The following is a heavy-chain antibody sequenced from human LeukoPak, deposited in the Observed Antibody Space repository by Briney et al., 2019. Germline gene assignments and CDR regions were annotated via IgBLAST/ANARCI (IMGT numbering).Heavy chain of an antibody. D-gene: IGHD3-3*02. V-gene: IGHV4-39*01. J-gene: IGHJ4*02. Sequence: KASETLSLTCTVSGGSISTRSYYWGWIRQPPGKGLEWIGSIYYSGNTYYNPSLESRVTISVDTSKNQFSLKLNSVTATDTAVYYCARLSAIFGVADFLDYWGQGTLVTVSS. CDR3: ARLSAIFGVADFLDY. CDR2: IYYSGNT. CDR1: GGSISTRSYY.